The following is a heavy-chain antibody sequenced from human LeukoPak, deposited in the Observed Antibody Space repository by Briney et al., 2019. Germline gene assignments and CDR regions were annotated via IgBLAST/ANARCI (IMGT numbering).Heavy chain of an antibody. D-gene: IGHD6-19*01. V-gene: IGHV4-59*01. CDR2: IYYSGST. CDR1: GGSISNYY. Sequence: ASETLSLTCTVSGGSISNYYWSWIRQPPGKGLEWVGYIYYSGSTNYNPSLKSRVTISVDTSKNQFSLKLSSVTAADTAVYYCARGVAVPGNYYYYYMDVWGKGTTVTVSS. J-gene: IGHJ6*03. CDR3: ARGVAVPGNYYYYYMDV.